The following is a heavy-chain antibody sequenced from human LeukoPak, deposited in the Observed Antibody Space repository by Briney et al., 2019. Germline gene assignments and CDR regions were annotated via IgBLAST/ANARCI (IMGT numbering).Heavy chain of an antibody. J-gene: IGHJ5*02. CDR3: AREGLNMVRGVIPKEAWGWFDP. V-gene: IGHV4-4*02. CDR1: GGSIGSIEW. CDR2: SHQTGST. D-gene: IGHD3-10*01. Sequence: SGTLSLTCAVPGGSIGSIEWFSWVRQTPGKGLEWIGESHQTGSTNYNPSLKSRVTISVDTSKNQFSLKLSSVTAADTAVYYCAREGLNMVRGVIPKEAWGWFDPWGQGTLVTVSS.